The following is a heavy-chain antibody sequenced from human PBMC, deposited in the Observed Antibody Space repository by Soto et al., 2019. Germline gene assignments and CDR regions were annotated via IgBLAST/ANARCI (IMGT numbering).Heavy chain of an antibody. D-gene: IGHD1-7*01. J-gene: IGHJ6*02. CDR2: INAGNGNT. V-gene: IGHV1-3*01. Sequence: SVKVSCKASGYTFTSYAMHWVRQAPGQRLEWMGWINAGNGNTKYSQKFQGRVTITRDTSASTAYMELSSLRSEDTAVYYCARDQGIITGTTDYYGMDVWGQGTTVTVSS. CDR1: GYTFTSYA. CDR3: ARDQGIITGTTDYYGMDV.